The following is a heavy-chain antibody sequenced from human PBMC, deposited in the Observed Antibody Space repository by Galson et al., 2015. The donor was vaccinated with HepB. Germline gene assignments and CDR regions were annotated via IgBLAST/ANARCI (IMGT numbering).Heavy chain of an antibody. Sequence: QSGAEVKKPGESLKISCKGSGYSFTSYWIGWVRQMPGKGLEWMGIIYPGDSGTRYSPSFQGQVTISADKSISTAYLQWSSLKASDTAMYYCARPIAVAGTRGAFDIWGQGTMVTVSS. D-gene: IGHD6-19*01. CDR1: GYSFTSYW. J-gene: IGHJ3*02. CDR3: ARPIAVAGTRGAFDI. CDR2: IYPGDSGT. V-gene: IGHV5-51*01.